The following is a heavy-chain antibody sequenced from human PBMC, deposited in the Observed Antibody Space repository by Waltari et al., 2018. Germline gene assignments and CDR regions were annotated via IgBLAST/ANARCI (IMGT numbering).Heavy chain of an antibody. J-gene: IGHJ2*01. CDR2: IYTTVTT. V-gene: IGHV4-61*02. D-gene: IGHD6-6*01. CDR1: GGSITSGNYY. Sequence: QVQLQESGPGLVKPSQTLSLICTVSGGSITSGNYYWTWIRQPAGKGLEWIGRIYTTVTTTYNPSLRSRVTILVDTSNNHFSLRLSSVTAADTAVYYCAREPSVAARSYWYFDLWGRGTLVTVSS. CDR3: AREPSVAARSYWYFDL.